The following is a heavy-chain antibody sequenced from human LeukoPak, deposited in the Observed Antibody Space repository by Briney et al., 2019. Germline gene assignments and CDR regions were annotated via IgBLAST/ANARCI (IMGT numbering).Heavy chain of an antibody. CDR3: AKEGSVAVAGPYYYGMDV. CDR1: GFTFSSYA. J-gene: IGHJ6*02. V-gene: IGHV3-23*01. D-gene: IGHD6-19*01. Sequence: GGSLRISCAASGFTFSSYAMSWVRQAPGKGLEWVSAISGSGGSTYYADSVKGRFTISRDNSKNTLYLQMNSLRAEDTAVYYCAKEGSVAVAGPYYYGMDVWGQGTTVTVSS. CDR2: ISGSGGST.